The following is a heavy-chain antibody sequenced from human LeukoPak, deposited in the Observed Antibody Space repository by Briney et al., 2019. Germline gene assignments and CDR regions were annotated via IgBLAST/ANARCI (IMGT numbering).Heavy chain of an antibody. V-gene: IGHV1-3*01. CDR2: INAGNGNT. CDR3: ARLSGSWSFDY. Sequence: ASVKVSCKASGYTFTSYAMHWVRQAPGQRLEWMGWINAGNGNTKYLQKFQGRVTITRDTSASTAYMELSSLRSEDTAVYYCARLSGSWSFDYWGQGTLVTVSS. CDR1: GYTFTSYA. D-gene: IGHD6-13*01. J-gene: IGHJ4*02.